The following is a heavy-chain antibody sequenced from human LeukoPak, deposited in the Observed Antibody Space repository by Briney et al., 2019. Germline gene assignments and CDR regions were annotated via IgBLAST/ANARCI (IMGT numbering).Heavy chain of an antibody. D-gene: IGHD2/OR15-2a*01. J-gene: IGHJ4*02. CDR2: IYHSGST. CDR3: ARDALSPFDY. V-gene: IGHV4-4*02. Sequence: GSLRLSCAASGFTFSSYEMNWVRQAPGKGLEWIGEIYHSGSTNYNPSLKSRVTISVDKSKNQFSLKLSSVTAADTAVYYCARDALSPFDYWGQGTLVTVSS. CDR1: GFTFSSYEM.